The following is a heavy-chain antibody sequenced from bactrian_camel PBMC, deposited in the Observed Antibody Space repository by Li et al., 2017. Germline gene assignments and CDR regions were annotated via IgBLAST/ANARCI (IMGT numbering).Heavy chain of an antibody. J-gene: IGHJ4*01. D-gene: IGHD1*01. CDR2: IYTGGSST. V-gene: IGHV3S1*01. CDR1: RYGRTPYC. Sequence: VQLVESGGGSVQAGGSLRLSCAPFRYGRTPYCLAWFRQAPGKEREGVAAIYTGGSSTYYADSVKGRFTIHRDNTKNVVYLQMNSLKPEDTAVYYCAADVLLCDGTYYTQGTQVTVS.